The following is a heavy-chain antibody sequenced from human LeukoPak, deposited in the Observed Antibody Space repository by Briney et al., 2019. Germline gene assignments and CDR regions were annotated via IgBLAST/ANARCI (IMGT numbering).Heavy chain of an antibody. J-gene: IGHJ4*02. V-gene: IGHV4-4*02. CDR2: IYYSGST. Sequence: KSSETLSLTCAVSGGSISSSNWWSWVRQPPGKGLEWIGYIYYSGSTNYNPSLESRVTISVDTSKNQFSLKLSSVAAADTAVYYCARAGGQWLTSYYFDYWGQGTLVTVSS. CDR1: GGSISSSNW. CDR3: ARAGGQWLTSYYFDY. D-gene: IGHD6-19*01.